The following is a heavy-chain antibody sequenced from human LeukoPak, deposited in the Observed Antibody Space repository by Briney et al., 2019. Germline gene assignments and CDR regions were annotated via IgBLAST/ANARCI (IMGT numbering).Heavy chain of an antibody. D-gene: IGHD6-13*01. V-gene: IGHV4-34*01. Sequence: PSETLSLTCAVYGGSFSGYYWSWIRQPPGKGLEWIGEINHSGSTNYNPSLNSRVTISVDTSKNQFSLKLSSVTAADTAVYYCASFTGAAALFDYWGQGTLVTVSS. CDR1: GGSFSGYY. CDR2: INHSGST. CDR3: ASFTGAAALFDY. J-gene: IGHJ4*02.